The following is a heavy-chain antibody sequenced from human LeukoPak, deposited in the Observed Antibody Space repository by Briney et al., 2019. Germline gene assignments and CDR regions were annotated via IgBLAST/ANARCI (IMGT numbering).Heavy chain of an antibody. D-gene: IGHD3-16*01. CDR3: ARDYTEGITWYYYFDY. V-gene: IGHV3-23*01. CDR1: GFTLSSYS. Sequence: GGSLRLSCGASGFTLSSYSMSWVRQAPGKGQEWVAALSVGGGDTYYADSVKGRFTISRDISKSTLYLQMNGLRAEDTATYYCARDYTEGITWYYYFDYWGQGTLVSVSS. CDR2: LSVGGGDT. J-gene: IGHJ4*02.